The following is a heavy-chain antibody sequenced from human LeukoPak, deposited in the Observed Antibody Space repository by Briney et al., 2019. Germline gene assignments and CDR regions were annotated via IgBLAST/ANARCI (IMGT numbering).Heavy chain of an antibody. CDR1: GFSVSTTY. V-gene: IGHV3-53*01. J-gene: IGHJ4*02. CDR2: LYTGGGT. D-gene: IGHD3-22*01. CDR3: TRSGYRHPYHFDS. Sequence: GGSLRLSCAASGFSVSTTYMSWVRQTPEKGLQWVSVLYTGGGTDHADSVKGRFTISRDSSKNTLSPQVNNLRAEDTAIYYCTRSGYRHPYHFDSWGQGTLVIVSS.